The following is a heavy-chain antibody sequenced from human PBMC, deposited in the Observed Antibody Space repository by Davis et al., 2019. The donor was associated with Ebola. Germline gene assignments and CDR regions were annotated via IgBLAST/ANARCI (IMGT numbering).Heavy chain of an antibody. CDR2: IYYSGST. D-gene: IGHD1-20*01. J-gene: IGHJ4*02. CDR1: GGSISSSSYY. Sequence: PSETLSLTCTVSGGSISSSSYYWGWIRQPPGKGLEWIGSIYYSGSTYYNPSLKSRVTISVDTSKNQFSLKLSSVTAADTAVYYCARVYLITGMYYFDYWGQGTLVTVSS. CDR3: ARVYLITGMYYFDY. V-gene: IGHV4-39*07.